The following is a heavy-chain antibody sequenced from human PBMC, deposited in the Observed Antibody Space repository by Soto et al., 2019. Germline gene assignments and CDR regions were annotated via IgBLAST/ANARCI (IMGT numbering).Heavy chain of an antibody. CDR3: AGVSSSSLFDY. V-gene: IGHV3-11*01. Sequence: VHLVDSGGGLVKPGGSLRLSCAASGFTFSDYFMTWTRQAPGKGLEWVSYIGSSGSPIYYVDSVKGRFTISRDNPKNSLYLHMNTLVSECAAVYYCAGVSSSSLFDYWGQGTLVTVSS. J-gene: IGHJ4*02. D-gene: IGHD6-6*01. CDR1: GFTFSDYF. CDR2: IGSSGSPI.